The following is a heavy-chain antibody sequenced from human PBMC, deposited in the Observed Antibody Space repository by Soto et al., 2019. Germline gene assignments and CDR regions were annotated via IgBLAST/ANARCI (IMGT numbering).Heavy chain of an antibody. CDR1: GFFLSNNW. CDR2: ISASGDYT. D-gene: IGHD2-8*01. J-gene: IGHJ6*02. V-gene: IGHV3-11*06. Sequence: QVQLVESGGGWVKPGESLRLSCIGSGFFLSNNWMTWIRQAPGKGXXWVSXISASGDYTIYADSLKGRFTISRDNARNSLWLQINSLTAEDTAVYYCARSSGWRQVGVYNYGLDVWGQGTTVIVSS. CDR3: ARSSGWRQVGVYNYGLDV.